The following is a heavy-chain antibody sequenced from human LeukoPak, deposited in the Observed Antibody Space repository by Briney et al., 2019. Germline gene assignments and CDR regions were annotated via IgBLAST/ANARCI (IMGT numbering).Heavy chain of an antibody. V-gene: IGHV3-74*01. J-gene: IGHJ3*02. CDR3: ARESTVGPIQTDALDI. CDR1: GFTFSTYW. D-gene: IGHD1-26*01. Sequence: GGSLRLSCAASGFTFSTYWMHWVRQAPGKGLVWVSRINNEETAANYADSVQGRFTISRDNANNMLYPQMDSRRAEDTAVYYCARESTVGPIQTDALDIWGQGTMVTVSS. CDR2: INNEETAA.